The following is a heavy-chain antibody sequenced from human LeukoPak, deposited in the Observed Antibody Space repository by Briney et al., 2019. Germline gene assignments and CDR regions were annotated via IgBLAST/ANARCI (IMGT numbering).Heavy chain of an antibody. CDR1: GYTFTGYY. D-gene: IGHD4-17*01. J-gene: IGHJ4*02. CDR2: INPNSGGT. Sequence: ASVKVSCKASGYTFTGYYMHWVRQAPGQGFEWMGWINPNSGGTFYAQKFQGRVTMTRDTSISTAYMELSRLKSDDTAVYYCAIQNNHGDYAYWGQGTLVTVSS. CDR3: AIQNNHGDYAY. V-gene: IGHV1-2*02.